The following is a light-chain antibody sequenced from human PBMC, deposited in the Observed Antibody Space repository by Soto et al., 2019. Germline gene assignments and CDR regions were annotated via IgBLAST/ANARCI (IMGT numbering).Light chain of an antibody. CDR2: GAS. CDR1: RSVSNNY. J-gene: IGKJ1*01. Sequence: EIVLTQSPGTLSLSPGERATLSCRASRSVSNNYVAWYQRKPGQAPRLLIYGASSRATDIPRRFSGSGSGTDFTLTITRLEPEDFAVYYCQQYGSSPPTFVQGTKVESK. CDR3: QQYGSSPPT. V-gene: IGKV3-20*01.